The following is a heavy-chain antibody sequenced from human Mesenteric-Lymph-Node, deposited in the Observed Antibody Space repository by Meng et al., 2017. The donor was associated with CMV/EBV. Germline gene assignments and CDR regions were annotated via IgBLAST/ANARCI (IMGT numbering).Heavy chain of an antibody. D-gene: IGHD3-3*01. V-gene: IGHV4-34*01. J-gene: IGHJ5*02. CDR1: GGSFSGYY. CDR2: INHSGST. Sequence: YGGSFSGYYWSWIRQPPGKGLEWIGEINHSGSTNYNPSLKSRVTISVDTSKNQFSLKLSSVTAADTAVYYCARGITILGVAPLRWFDPWGQGTLVTVSS. CDR3: ARGITILGVAPLRWFDP.